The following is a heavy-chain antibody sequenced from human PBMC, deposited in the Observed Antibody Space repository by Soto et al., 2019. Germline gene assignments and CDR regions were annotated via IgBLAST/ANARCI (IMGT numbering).Heavy chain of an antibody. CDR3: ARDHRSYYDFWSGYYTSYYYYYGMDV. CDR2: INTNTGNP. J-gene: IGHJ6*02. CDR1: GYTFTSYA. Sequence: ASVKVSCKASGYTFTSYAMNWVRQAPGQGLEWMGWINTNTGNPTYAQGFTGRFVFSLDTSVSTAYLQICSLKAEDTAVYYCARDHRSYYDFWSGYYTSYYYYYGMDVWG. D-gene: IGHD3-3*01. V-gene: IGHV7-4-1*01.